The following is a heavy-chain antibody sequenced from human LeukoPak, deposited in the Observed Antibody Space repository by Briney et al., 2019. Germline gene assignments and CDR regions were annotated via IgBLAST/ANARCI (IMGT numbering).Heavy chain of an antibody. V-gene: IGHV3-30*04. D-gene: IGHD3-10*01. CDR2: ISYDASEK. J-gene: IGHJ4*02. CDR3: ARDNGEGYFGSGSFDY. CDR1: GFTFSSYS. Sequence: AGRSLRLSCAASGFTFSSYSMHWVRQVPGKGLDWVTRISYDASEKYYADSVKGRFTISRDNSKNTLHLQMNSLRTEETAVYYCARDNGEGYFGSGSFDYWGQGILVIVSS.